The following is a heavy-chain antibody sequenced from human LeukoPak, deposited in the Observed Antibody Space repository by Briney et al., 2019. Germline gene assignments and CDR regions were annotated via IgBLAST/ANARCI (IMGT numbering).Heavy chain of an antibody. CDR3: AKGMSSGIQHLGYFDY. CDR2: ISGSGGST. Sequence: GGSLRLSCAASGFTFSSYAMSWVRQAPGKGLEWVSAISGSGGSTYYADSVKGRFTISRDNSKNTLYLQMNNLRAEDTAVYYCAKGMSSGIQHLGYFDYWGQGTLVTVSS. V-gene: IGHV3-23*01. CDR1: GFTFSSYA. J-gene: IGHJ4*02. D-gene: IGHD3-10*01.